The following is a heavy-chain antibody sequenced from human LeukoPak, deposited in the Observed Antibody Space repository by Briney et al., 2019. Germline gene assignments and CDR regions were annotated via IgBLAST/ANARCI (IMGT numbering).Heavy chain of an antibody. J-gene: IGHJ4*02. CDR2: IYSGGST. V-gene: IGHV3-66*01. CDR1: GFTVSSNY. Sequence: GGSLRLSCAASGFTVSSNYMSWVRQAPGKGLEWVSVIYSGGSTYYADSVKGRFTISRDNSKNTLYLQMNSLRAEDTAVYYCARGPSHYDFWSGYYTDYLFYFDYWGQGTLVTVSS. D-gene: IGHD3-3*01. CDR3: ARGPSHYDFWSGYYTDYLFYFDY.